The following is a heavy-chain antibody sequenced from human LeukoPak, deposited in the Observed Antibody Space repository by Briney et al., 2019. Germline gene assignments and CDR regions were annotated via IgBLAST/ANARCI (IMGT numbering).Heavy chain of an antibody. CDR3: AEEGVVVVAAPRVEYFQH. J-gene: IGHJ1*01. V-gene: IGHV3-30*18. CDR2: ISYDGSNK. D-gene: IGHD2-15*01. CDR1: GFTFSSYG. Sequence: GGSLRLSCAASGFTFSSYGMHWVRQAPGKGLEWVAVISYDGSNKYYADSVKGRFTISSDNSKNTLYLQMNSLRAEDTAVYYCAEEGVVVVAAPRVEYFQHWGQGTLVTVSS.